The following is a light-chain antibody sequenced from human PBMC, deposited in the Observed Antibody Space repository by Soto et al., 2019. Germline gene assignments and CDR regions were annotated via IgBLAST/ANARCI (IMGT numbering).Light chain of an antibody. CDR3: SSYSSKSTPV. J-gene: IGLJ3*02. Sequence: HSVLTQPASVSGSPGQSITISCTGTSGDVGGYNFVSWYQQHPGEGPKLIIYEVTNRPSGVSDRFSGSKSGYTASLTISGLQADDEGDYYCSSYSSKSTPVFGGGTKVTVL. CDR1: SGDVGGYNF. V-gene: IGLV2-14*01. CDR2: EVT.